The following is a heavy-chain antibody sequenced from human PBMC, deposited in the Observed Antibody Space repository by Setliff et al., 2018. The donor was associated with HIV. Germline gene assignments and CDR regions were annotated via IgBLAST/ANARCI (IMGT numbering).Heavy chain of an antibody. V-gene: IGHV4-34*01. CDR3: VRGANFYTPRKRIFDY. CDR2: ISHSGSS. J-gene: IGHJ4*02. Sequence: PSETLSLTCAVYGESFSPYYWNWIRQSPGKGLEWIGEISHSGSSNYSPSLESRLTISVDTSKNQVSLKLNSVTAADSAVYYCVRGANFYTPRKRIFDYWGQGTQVTVSS. CDR1: GESFSPYY. D-gene: IGHD3-3*01.